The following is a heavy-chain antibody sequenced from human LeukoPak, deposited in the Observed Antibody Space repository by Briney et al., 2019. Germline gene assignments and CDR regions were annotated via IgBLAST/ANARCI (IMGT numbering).Heavy chain of an antibody. CDR2: ISMSGEDK. CDR3: AKDYSQLPYYYHGLDV. CDR1: GFTFDEYA. Sequence: PGGSLRLSCAASGFTFDEYAMHWVRQAPGKGLEWVSLISMSGEDKYYTESVKGRFIISRDNSKNSLYLQMNSLRSEDTALYFCAKDYSQLPYYYHGLDVWGQGTTVAVSS. D-gene: IGHD2-15*01. V-gene: IGHV3-43*02. J-gene: IGHJ6*02.